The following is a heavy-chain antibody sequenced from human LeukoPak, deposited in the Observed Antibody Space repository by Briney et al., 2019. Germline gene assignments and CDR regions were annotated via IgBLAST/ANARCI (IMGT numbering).Heavy chain of an antibody. J-gene: IGHJ5*02. Sequence: PSETLSLTCTVSGGSISSSSYYWGWIRQPPGKGLEWIGSIYYSGSTYYNPSLKSRVTISVDTSKNQFSLKLSSVTAADTAVYYCARDAREVLLWFGEFFPWGQGTLVTVSS. CDR1: GGSISSSSYY. V-gene: IGHV4-39*07. CDR2: IYYSGST. CDR3: ARDAREVLLWFGEFFP. D-gene: IGHD3-10*01.